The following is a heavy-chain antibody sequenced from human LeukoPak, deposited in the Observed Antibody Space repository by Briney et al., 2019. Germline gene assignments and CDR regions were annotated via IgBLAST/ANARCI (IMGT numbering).Heavy chain of an antibody. CDR1: GGSIRSYY. CDR3: ARDLYSSRTNDAFVI. D-gene: IGHD6-13*01. J-gene: IGHJ3*02. CDR2: ISYSGST. Sequence: PSETLSLTCTVSGGSIRSYYWSWIRQPPGKGLEWIGSISYSGSTYYNPSLKSRVTISVDTSKNQFSLKLSSVTAADTAVYYCARDLYSSRTNDAFVIWGQGTMVTVSS. V-gene: IGHV4-59*12.